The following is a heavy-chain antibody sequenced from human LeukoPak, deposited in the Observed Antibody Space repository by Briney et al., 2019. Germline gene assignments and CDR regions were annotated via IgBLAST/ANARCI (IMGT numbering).Heavy chain of an antibody. J-gene: IGHJ4*02. V-gene: IGHV4-31*03. CDR3: ARERIAAGYYFDY. D-gene: IGHD6-6*01. Sequence: PSQTLSLTCTVSAGSISSGGYYWSRLRQHPGKGLEWIAYIDYSESTYYNPSLKSRVTITVDTSKNQFSLKLSSVTAADTAVYYCARERIAAGYYFDYWGQGTLVTVSS. CDR2: IDYSEST. CDR1: AGSISSGGYY.